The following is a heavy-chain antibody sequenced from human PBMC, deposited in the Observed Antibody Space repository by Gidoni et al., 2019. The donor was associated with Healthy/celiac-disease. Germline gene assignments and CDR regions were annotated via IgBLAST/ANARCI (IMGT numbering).Heavy chain of an antibody. CDR2: ISWNSGSI. J-gene: IGHJ4*02. Sequence: EVQLVESGGGLVQPGRSLRLSCAASGFTFDAYAMHWVRQAPGKGLEWVSGISWNSGSIGYADSVKGRFTISRDNAKNSLYLQMNSLRAEDTALYYCAKDIRGYSYGLLFDYWGQGTLVTVSS. CDR3: AKDIRGYSYGLLFDY. D-gene: IGHD5-18*01. V-gene: IGHV3-9*01. CDR1: GFTFDAYA.